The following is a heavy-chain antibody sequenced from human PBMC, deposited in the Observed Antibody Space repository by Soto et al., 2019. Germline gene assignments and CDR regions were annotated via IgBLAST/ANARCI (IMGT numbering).Heavy chain of an antibody. CDR3: ARIWLGRAVAGGYCYIDV. J-gene: IGHJ6*03. V-gene: IGHV2-26*01. Sequence: HVTLKVSGPVLVKPTETLTLTCTVSWFSLINGKVGVSWLRQPPGKALEWLAHIFSNDEKSYRTSLKSRLTISEDTSKSQVVLTMTNVDPVDTATYYCARIWLGRAVAGGYCYIDVWVKGTTVTVSS. CDR1: WFSLINGKVG. CDR2: IFSNDEK. D-gene: IGHD6-19*01.